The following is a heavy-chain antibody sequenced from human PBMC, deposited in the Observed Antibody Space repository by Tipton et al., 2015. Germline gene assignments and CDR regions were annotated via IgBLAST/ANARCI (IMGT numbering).Heavy chain of an antibody. CDR3: AGSDDIASSGNYGTDV. Sequence: QVQLVQSGAEVKKPGSSVKVSCKASGDIFTNYAFSWVRQAPGQGPEWMGGIIPVVGTSKYAQKFKGRLTVTADTHTTTTYMELRSLTLDDIAVYYCAGSDDIASSGNYGTDVWGQGTTVTVS. CDR1: GDIFTNYA. V-gene: IGHV1-69*06. CDR2: IIPVVGTS. D-gene: IGHD3-10*01. J-gene: IGHJ6*02.